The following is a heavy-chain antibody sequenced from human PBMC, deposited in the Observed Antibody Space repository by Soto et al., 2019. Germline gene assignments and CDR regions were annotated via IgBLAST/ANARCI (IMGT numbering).Heavy chain of an antibody. J-gene: IGHJ6*02. CDR1: GFTFTTYG. Sequence: QVQLVESGGGVVQPGRSLRLSCAASGFTFTTYGMHWVRQAPGKGLEWVATIRPDGSNEWYADSVRGQFTISRDNSKNTLYLQINSLRAEDTAVYYCARDSTSRATYSGPSYGAMDVWGQGTTVIVSS. D-gene: IGHD1-26*01. CDR2: IRPDGSNE. V-gene: IGHV3-33*01. CDR3: ARDSTSRATYSGPSYGAMDV.